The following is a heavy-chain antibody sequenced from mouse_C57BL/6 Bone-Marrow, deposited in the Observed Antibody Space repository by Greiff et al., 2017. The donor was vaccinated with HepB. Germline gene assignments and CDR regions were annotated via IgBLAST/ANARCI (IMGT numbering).Heavy chain of an antibody. CDR2: FHPYNDDT. D-gene: IGHD3-2*02. Sequence: VQLQQSGAELVKPGASVKLSCKASGYTFTTYPIEWMKQNHGKSLEWIGNFHPYNDDTKYNEKFKGKATLTVEKSSSTVYLELSRLRSDDSAVYYCARGDSSGYGFAYWGQGTLVTVSA. CDR3: ARGDSSGYGFAY. V-gene: IGHV1-47*01. J-gene: IGHJ3*01. CDR1: GYTFTTYP.